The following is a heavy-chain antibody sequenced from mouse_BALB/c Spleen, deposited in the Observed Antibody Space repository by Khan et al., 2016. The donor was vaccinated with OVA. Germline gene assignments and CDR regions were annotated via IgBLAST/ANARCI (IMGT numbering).Heavy chain of an antibody. J-gene: IGHJ1*01. V-gene: IGHV14-3*02. CDR1: GVNIRHTY. CDR2: IAPANGNT. Sequence: VQLKESGAELVKPGASVKLSCTASGVNIRHTYFHWVKQRPEQGLEWIGRIAPANGNTQYDPKFQGKATITSDTSSNTSYLQLNSLTSEDTAVYYCARPSYDPRDFEVWGAGTTVTVSS. CDR3: ARPSYDPRDFEV. D-gene: IGHD2-3*01.